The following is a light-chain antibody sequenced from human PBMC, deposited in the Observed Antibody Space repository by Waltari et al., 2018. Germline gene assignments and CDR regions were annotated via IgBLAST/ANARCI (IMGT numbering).Light chain of an antibody. V-gene: IGLV1-44*01. CDR1: RPNIGSDT. CDR2: SNN. J-gene: IGLJ2*01. Sequence: QSLLTQPPSASGTPGQRVTISCSGSRPNIGSDTVKWYQQLPGTAPKLLIYSNNQRPSGVPGRFSGSKSGTSASLAISGLQSEDEADYYCAAWDDSLNGVVFGGGTKLTVL. CDR3: AAWDDSLNGVV.